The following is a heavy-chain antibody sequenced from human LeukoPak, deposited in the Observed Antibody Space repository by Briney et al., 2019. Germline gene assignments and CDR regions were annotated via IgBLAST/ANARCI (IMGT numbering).Heavy chain of an antibody. D-gene: IGHD3-10*01. CDR2: INPVNGGK. Sequence: GASVRVSCKASGYSLIDYYMHWVRQAPGQGFEWMGWINPVNGGKNHAQKFQGRLTMTSDTSASTVFMELSSLTSGDTAVYYCARDENYYGSGSLDHWGQGTLVTVSS. J-gene: IGHJ1*01. CDR1: GYSLIDYY. CDR3: ARDENYYGSGSLDH. V-gene: IGHV1-2*02.